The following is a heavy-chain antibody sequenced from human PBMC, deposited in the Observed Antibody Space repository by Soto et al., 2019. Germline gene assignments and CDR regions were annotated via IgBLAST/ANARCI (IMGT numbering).Heavy chain of an antibody. CDR3: ARDIVVVPAAINWFDP. Sequence: QLQLQESGPGLVKPSETLSLTCTVSGGSISSSDYYWGWIRQPPGKGLEWIGSMYYRGRTYYNPSLKSRVTISVDTSKNQFSLKMGSVTAADTAVYYCARDIVVVPAAINWFDPWGQGTLVTVSS. CDR2: MYYRGRT. V-gene: IGHV4-39*02. CDR1: GGSISSSDYY. D-gene: IGHD2-2*01. J-gene: IGHJ5*02.